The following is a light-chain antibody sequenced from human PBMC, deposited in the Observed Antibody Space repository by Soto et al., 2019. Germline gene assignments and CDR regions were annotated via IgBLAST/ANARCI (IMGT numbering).Light chain of an antibody. CDR2: EGS. Sequence: QSVLTQPASVSGSPGQSITISCTGTNSDVGSYNLVSWYQHHPGKAPKLMIYEGSKRPSGVSNRFSGSKSGNTASLTISGLQAEDEADYYCCSYATSTTWVFGGGTQLTVL. CDR3: CSYATSTTWV. V-gene: IGLV2-23*01. CDR1: NSDVGSYNL. J-gene: IGLJ3*02.